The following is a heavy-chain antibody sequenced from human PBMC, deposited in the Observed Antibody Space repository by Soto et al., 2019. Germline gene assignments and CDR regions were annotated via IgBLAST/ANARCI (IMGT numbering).Heavy chain of an antibody. CDR3: AADYGIDSDYSYGMDV. Sequence: AVKVSCKASGFTFTSSAVQCVRQSRLQRLDWIGCIVVGSGNANYAQKFQERVTITRDMSTSTAYMELSSLRSEDTAVYYCAADYGIDSDYSYGMDVWGQGTTVTVSS. CDR1: GFTFTSSA. D-gene: IGHD1-26*01. CDR2: IVVGSGNA. V-gene: IGHV1-58*01. J-gene: IGHJ6*02.